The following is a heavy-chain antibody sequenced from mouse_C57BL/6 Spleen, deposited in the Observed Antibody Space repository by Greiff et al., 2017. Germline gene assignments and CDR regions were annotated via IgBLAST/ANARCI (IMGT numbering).Heavy chain of an antibody. CDR2: IYPGSGST. V-gene: IGHV1-55*01. CDR3: ARRVYGSSPYWYFDV. Sequence: VQLQQPGAELVKPGASVKMSCKASGYTFTSYWITWVKQRPGQGLEWIGDIYPGSGSTNYNEKFQSKATLTVDTSSSSAYMQLSSLTSEDSAVYYCARRVYGSSPYWYFDVGGTGTTVTVSS. J-gene: IGHJ1*03. CDR1: GYTFTSYW. D-gene: IGHD1-1*01.